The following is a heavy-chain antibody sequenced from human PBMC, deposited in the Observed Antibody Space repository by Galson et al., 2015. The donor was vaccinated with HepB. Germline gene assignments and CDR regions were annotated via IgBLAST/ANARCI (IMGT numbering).Heavy chain of an antibody. CDR3: SRINEMDPFCCDF. Sequence: SLRLSGAAYGGSGSSYSMDWGGQAAGKGLEWVSYISSSSSTSYYADSVNVRFTISRDHAKNSLYLQMNSLRDEDTAVYYCSRINEMDPFCCDFWGQGTMVTVSS. D-gene: IGHD5-24*01. CDR1: GGSGSSYS. J-gene: IGHJ3*01. CDR2: ISSSSSTS. V-gene: IGHV3-48*02.